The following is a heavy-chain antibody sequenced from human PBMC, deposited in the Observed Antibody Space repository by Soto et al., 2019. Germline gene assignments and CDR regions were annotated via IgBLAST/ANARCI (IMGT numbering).Heavy chain of an antibody. D-gene: IGHD2-21*02. CDR2: IYYSGST. Sequence: PSETLSLTCVVSGGSLSSYYWSWIRQPPGKGLEWIGYIYYSGSTNYNPSLKSRVTISVDTSKNQFSLKLSSVTAADTAVYYCARVCGGDCHYGMDVWGQGTTVTVSS. J-gene: IGHJ6*02. CDR1: GGSLSSYY. CDR3: ARVCGGDCHYGMDV. V-gene: IGHV4-59*12.